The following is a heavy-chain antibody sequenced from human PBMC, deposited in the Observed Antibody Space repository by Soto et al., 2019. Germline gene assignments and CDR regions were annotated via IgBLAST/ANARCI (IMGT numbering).Heavy chain of an antibody. D-gene: IGHD2-8*01. Sequence: SETLSLTCTVSGGSISSSSYYWGWIRQPPGKGLEWIGSIYYSGSTYYNPSLKSRVTISVDTSKNQFSLKLSSVTAADTAVYYCARHVEDIVLMVYAIDYWGQGTLVTVSS. J-gene: IGHJ4*02. V-gene: IGHV4-39*01. CDR1: GGSISSSSYY. CDR3: ARHVEDIVLMVYAIDY. CDR2: IYYSGST.